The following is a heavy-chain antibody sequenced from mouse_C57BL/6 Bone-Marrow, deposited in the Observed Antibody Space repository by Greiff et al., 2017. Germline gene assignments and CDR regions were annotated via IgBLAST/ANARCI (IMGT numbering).Heavy chain of an antibody. D-gene: IGHD2-1*01. CDR2: INPGSGGT. Sequence: QVQLKESGAELVRPGTSVKVSCKASGYAFTNYLIEWVKQRPGQGLEWIGVINPGSGGTNYNEKFKGKAILTADKSSSTAYVQRSSLTSEDSAVYFCARAPFYRGWFAYWGQGTLVTVSA. J-gene: IGHJ3*01. CDR1: GYAFTNYL. CDR3: ARAPFYRGWFAY. V-gene: IGHV1-54*01.